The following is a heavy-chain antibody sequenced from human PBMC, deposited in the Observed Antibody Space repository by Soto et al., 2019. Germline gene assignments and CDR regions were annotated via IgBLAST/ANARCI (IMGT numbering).Heavy chain of an antibody. J-gene: IGHJ4*02. D-gene: IGHD6-19*01. CDR1: RDSVSSNSAA. CDR2: TYYRSKWYN. V-gene: IGHV6-1*01. Sequence: SQTLSLTCAISRDSVSSNSAAWNWIRQSPSRGLEWLGRTYYRSKWYNDYAASVKSRITINPDTSKNHFSLQLKSATPEDTALYYCARLAPGGSGGGGDYWGQGTLVTVSS. CDR3: ARLAPGGSGGGGDY.